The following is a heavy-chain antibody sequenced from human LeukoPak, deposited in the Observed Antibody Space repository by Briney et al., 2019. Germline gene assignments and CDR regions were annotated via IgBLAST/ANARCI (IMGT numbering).Heavy chain of an antibody. CDR3: ARAYLHDYGDYQWFDP. Sequence: PGGSLGLSCAASGFTSSSYEMNWVRQAPGKGLEWVSYISSSGSTIYYADSVKGRFTISRDNAKNSLYLQMNSLRAEDTAVYYCARAYLHDYGDYQWFDPWGQGTLVTVSS. D-gene: IGHD4-17*01. CDR2: ISSSGSTI. V-gene: IGHV3-48*03. CDR1: GFTSSSYE. J-gene: IGHJ5*02.